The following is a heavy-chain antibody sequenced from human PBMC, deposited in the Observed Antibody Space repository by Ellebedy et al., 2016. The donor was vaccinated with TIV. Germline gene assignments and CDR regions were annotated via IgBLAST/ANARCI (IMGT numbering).Heavy chain of an antibody. J-gene: IGHJ5*01. CDR1: GYTLTSYD. CDR3: AKGGGRGGDGPWSRFDS. Sequence: ASVKVSXXASGYTLTSYDINWVRQATGQGPEWMGWMNPATGYTGYSQKFQGRVTMAVDTSINTAYMELSSLTSEDTALYYCAKGGGRGGDGPWSRFDSWGQGILVTVSS. CDR2: MNPATGYT. V-gene: IGHV1-8*01. D-gene: IGHD2-21*02.